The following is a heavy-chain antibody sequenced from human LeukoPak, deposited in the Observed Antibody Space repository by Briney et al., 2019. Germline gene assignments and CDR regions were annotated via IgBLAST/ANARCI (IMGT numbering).Heavy chain of an antibody. CDR3: ARDRRPSVYGGLDN. D-gene: IGHD4/OR15-4a*01. J-gene: IGHJ4*02. Sequence: GGSLRLSCAASGFNFSDHYMSWIRQAPGKGLEWVSYIGGSGTPIYYADSVKGRFTVSRDNAKNSLFLQMDSLRAEDTAVYYCARDRRPSVYGGLDNWGQGTLVTVSS. CDR1: GFNFSDHY. CDR2: IGGSGTPI. V-gene: IGHV3-11*04.